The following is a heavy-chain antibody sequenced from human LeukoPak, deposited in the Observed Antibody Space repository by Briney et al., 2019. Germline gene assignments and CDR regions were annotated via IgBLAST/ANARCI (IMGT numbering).Heavy chain of an antibody. V-gene: IGHV1-2*02. CDR2: INPNSGGT. Sequence: GASVKVSCKASGYTFTGYYMHWVRQAPGQGLEWMGWINPNSGGTNYAQKFQGRVTMTRDTSISTAYMELSRLGSDDTAVYYCGRDPQWGDYYDSSGYQFDYWGQGTLVTVSS. J-gene: IGHJ4*02. CDR1: GYTFTGYY. D-gene: IGHD3-22*01. CDR3: GRDPQWGDYYDSSGYQFDY.